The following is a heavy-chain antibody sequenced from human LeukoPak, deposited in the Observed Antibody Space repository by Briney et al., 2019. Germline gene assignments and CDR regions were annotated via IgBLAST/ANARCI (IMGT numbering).Heavy chain of an antibody. J-gene: IGHJ4*02. Sequence: SETLSLTCTVSGGSISSYYWSSIRQPAGKGLEWIGRIYTSESTNYNPSLKGRVTMSVDTSKNQFSLKLSSVTAADTAVYYCARASYDFWSGPTMDPYYFDYWGQGTLVTVSS. CDR2: IYTSEST. D-gene: IGHD3-3*01. CDR3: ARASYDFWSGPTMDPYYFDY. V-gene: IGHV4-4*07. CDR1: GGSISSYY.